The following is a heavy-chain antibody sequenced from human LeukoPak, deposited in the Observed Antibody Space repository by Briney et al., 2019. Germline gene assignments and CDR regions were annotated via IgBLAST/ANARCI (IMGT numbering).Heavy chain of an antibody. CDR3: ARLKYSSGWYGDY. J-gene: IGHJ4*02. V-gene: IGHV1-3*01. D-gene: IGHD6-19*01. Sequence: ASVKVSCKASGYTFTSYAMHWVRQAPGQRLEWMGWTNAGNGNTKYSQKFQGRVTITRDTSASTAYMELSSLRSEDTAVYYCARLKYSSGWYGDYWGQGTLVTVSS. CDR1: GYTFTSYA. CDR2: TNAGNGNT.